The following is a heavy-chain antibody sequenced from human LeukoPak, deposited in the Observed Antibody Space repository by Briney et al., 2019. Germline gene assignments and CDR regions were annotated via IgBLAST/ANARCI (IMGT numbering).Heavy chain of an antibody. V-gene: IGHV3-30*04. CDR3: ARDGVVAVAGTNSHYYYYYYMDV. CDR1: GFTFSSYA. D-gene: IGHD6-19*01. CDR2: IPYDGSNK. J-gene: IGHJ6*03. Sequence: GGSLRLSCAASGFTFSSYAMHWVRQAPGKGLGWVAVIPYDGSNKYYADSVKGRFTISRDNSKNTLYLQMNSLRAEDTAVYYCARDGVVAVAGTNSHYYYYYYMDVWGKGTTVTVSS.